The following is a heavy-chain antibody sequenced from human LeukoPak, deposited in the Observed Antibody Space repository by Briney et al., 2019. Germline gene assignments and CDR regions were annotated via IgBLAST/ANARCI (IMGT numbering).Heavy chain of an antibody. V-gene: IGHV4-61*02. J-gene: IGHJ4*02. Sequence: SETLSLTCIVSGGSISSGSYHWSWIRQPAGMGLEWIGRIYTSGSTNYNPSLKSRVTRSVDTSKNQFSLKLSSVTAADTAVYYCARAEWLYSSSFAYWGQGTLVTVSS. CDR1: GGSISSGSYH. CDR3: ARAEWLYSSSFAY. CDR2: IYTSGST. D-gene: IGHD6-6*01.